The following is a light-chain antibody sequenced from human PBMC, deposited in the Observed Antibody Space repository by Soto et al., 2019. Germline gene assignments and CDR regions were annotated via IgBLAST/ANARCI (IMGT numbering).Light chain of an antibody. CDR1: SSDVGTYNY. Sequence: QSALTQPASVSGSPGQSITISCTGTSSDVGTYNYVSWYQQHPDKAPKLMIYEVSNRPSGVSNRFSGSKSGNTASLTISGLQAGDEADYYCRSYSSSTTLVVFGGGTKLTVL. V-gene: IGLV2-14*01. J-gene: IGLJ2*01. CDR2: EVS. CDR3: RSYSSSTTLVV.